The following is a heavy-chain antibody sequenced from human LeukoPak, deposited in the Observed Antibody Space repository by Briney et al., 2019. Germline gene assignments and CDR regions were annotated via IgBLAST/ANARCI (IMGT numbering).Heavy chain of an antibody. CDR3: ARELHGGTARPPPFDY. CDR1: GFTFSSYT. CDR2: ISGISTYI. V-gene: IGHV3-21*01. D-gene: IGHD3-16*01. Sequence: GGSLRLSCAASGFTFSSYTMTWDRQAPGKDLEWVSSISGISTYIYYAGSMRGRFTISRDNAKNSLYLQINSLTAEDTAVYYCARELHGGTARPPPFDYWGQGTLVTVSS. J-gene: IGHJ4*02.